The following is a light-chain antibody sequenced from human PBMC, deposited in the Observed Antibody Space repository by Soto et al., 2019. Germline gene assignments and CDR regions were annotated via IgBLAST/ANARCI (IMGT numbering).Light chain of an antibody. J-gene: IGKJ1*01. Sequence: DIVMTQTPLSSPVTLGQSASISCRSSQSLVHSDGNTYLSWRHQRPGQPPRLLIHKITIRCSGVPAPFRRTGAWTAFPLSISRVEAEALGISYCVHATHFPRTFGHGTQVQI. CDR1: QSLVHSDGNTY. CDR2: KIT. CDR3: VHATHFPRT. V-gene: IGKV2-24*01.